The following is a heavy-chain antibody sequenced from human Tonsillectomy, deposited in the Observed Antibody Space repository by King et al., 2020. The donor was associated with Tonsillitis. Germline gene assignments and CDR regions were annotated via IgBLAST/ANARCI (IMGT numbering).Heavy chain of an antibody. CDR2: IYHTGTT. CDR1: GYSISSGYY. D-gene: IGHD3-22*01. Sequence: VQLQESGPGLVKPSETLSLTCGVSGYSISSGYYWGWIRQPPGKGLEWIGSIYHTGTTYYNPSLKSRVTISVDTSKNQFSLNLSSVTAADTAVYYCARRHQDYYGSSGYYSHFDDWGQGTLVTVSS. V-gene: IGHV4-38-2*01. CDR3: ARRHQDYYGSSGYYSHFDD. J-gene: IGHJ4*02.